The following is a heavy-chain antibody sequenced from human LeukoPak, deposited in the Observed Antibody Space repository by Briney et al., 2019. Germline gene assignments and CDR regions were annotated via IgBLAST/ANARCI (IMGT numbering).Heavy chain of an antibody. CDR2: ILVGSGNT. CDR1: GFTFTSTA. V-gene: IGHV1-58*01. J-gene: IGHJ4*02. CDR3: ASDPPYTSSSAW. Sequence: GTSVTVSCTASGFTFTSTAVQWVRQARGQRLEWIGWILVGSGNTNYAQMFQERVTLTWDVSTSTAYMVLSSLRSEDMAIYYCASDPPYTSSSAWWGQGTLVTVSS. D-gene: IGHD2-2*01.